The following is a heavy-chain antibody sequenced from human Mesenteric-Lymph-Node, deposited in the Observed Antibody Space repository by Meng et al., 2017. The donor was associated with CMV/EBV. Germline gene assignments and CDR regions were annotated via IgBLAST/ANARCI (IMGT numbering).Heavy chain of an antibody. Sequence: GSLRLSCAVYGGSFSGYYWSWIRQPPGKGLEWIGEINHSGSTNYNPSLKSRVTISVDTSKNQFSLKLSSVTAADTAVYYCARCGGDCYFDYWGQGALVTVSS. D-gene: IGHD2-21*01. CDR1: GGSFSGYY. CDR2: INHSGST. V-gene: IGHV4-34*01. CDR3: ARCGGDCYFDY. J-gene: IGHJ4*02.